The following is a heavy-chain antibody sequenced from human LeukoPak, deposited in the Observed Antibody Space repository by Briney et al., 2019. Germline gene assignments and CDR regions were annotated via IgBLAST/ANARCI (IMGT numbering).Heavy chain of an antibody. CDR2: ISWNSGSI. CDR3: AKDRGYSSSSDFDY. Sequence: PGRSLRLSCAASGFTFDDYAMHWVRQAPGKGLEWVSGISWNSGSIGYADSVKGRFTISRDNAKNSLYLQMNSLGAEDTALYYCAKDRGYSSSSDFDYWGQGTLVTVSS. J-gene: IGHJ4*02. D-gene: IGHD6-6*01. CDR1: GFTFDDYA. V-gene: IGHV3-9*01.